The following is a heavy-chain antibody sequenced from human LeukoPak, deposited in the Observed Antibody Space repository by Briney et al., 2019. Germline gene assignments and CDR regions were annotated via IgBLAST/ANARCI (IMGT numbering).Heavy chain of an antibody. CDR3: AKLNRIVGAFGAFDI. D-gene: IGHD1-26*01. J-gene: IGHJ3*02. V-gene: IGHV3-30*02. CDR1: GFTFSSYG. Sequence: PGGSLRLSCAASGFTFSSYGMHWVRQAPGKGLEWVAFIRYDGSNKYYADSVKGRFTISRGNSKNTLYLQMNSLRAEDTAVYYCAKLNRIVGAFGAFDIWGQGTMVTVSS. CDR2: IRYDGSNK.